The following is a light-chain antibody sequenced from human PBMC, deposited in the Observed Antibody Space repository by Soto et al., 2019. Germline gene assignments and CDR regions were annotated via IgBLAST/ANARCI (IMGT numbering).Light chain of an antibody. CDR3: QQHYINPIT. Sequence: DIVMTQSPDSLAVSLGERATIHCKSSQSVLYSAKNKNFLTWYQQKPGQPPKLLIYWASTRESGVPDRFTGGGSGTDFTLTINSLQAEDVAVYYCQQHYINPITFGQGTRLEIK. CDR1: QSVLYSAKNKNF. J-gene: IGKJ5*01. V-gene: IGKV4-1*01. CDR2: WAS.